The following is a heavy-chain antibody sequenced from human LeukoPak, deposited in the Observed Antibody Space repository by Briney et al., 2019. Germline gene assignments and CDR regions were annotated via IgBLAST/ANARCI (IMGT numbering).Heavy chain of an antibody. D-gene: IGHD1-26*01. CDR2: ISFDGSNT. V-gene: IGHV3-30*03. CDR3: ARDLWGVGFDI. CDR1: GFTFSNHG. Sequence: GGSLRLSCAASGFTFSNHGLHWVRQAPGKGLEWVAVISFDGSNTYYADSVKGRFTISRDNSKNTLYLQMNSLRAEDTAVYYCARDLWGVGFDIWGQGTMVTVSS. J-gene: IGHJ3*02.